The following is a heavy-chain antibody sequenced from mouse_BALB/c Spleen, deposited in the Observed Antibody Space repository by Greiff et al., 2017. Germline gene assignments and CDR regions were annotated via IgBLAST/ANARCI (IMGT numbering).Heavy chain of an antibody. Sequence: EVKLMESGGGLVQPGGSRKLSCAASGFTFSSFGMHWVRQAPEKGLEWVAYISSGSSTIYYADTVKGRFTISRDNPKNTLFLQMTSLRSEDTAMYYCARGVYDYDFAYWGQGTLVTVSA. CDR3: ARGVYDYDFAY. J-gene: IGHJ3*01. V-gene: IGHV5-17*02. CDR2: ISSGSSTI. D-gene: IGHD2-4*01. CDR1: GFTFSSFG.